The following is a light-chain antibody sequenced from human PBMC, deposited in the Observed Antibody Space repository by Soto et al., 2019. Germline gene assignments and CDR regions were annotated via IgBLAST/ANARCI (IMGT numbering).Light chain of an antibody. J-gene: IGKJ2*01. V-gene: IGKV4-1*01. Sequence: DIVMTQSPDSLAVSLGERATINCKSSQSVLYSSNNKNYLAWYQQQPGQPPKLLIYWASTRESGVPDRFSGSGSGTDFTLTISSLQAEDVAVYYCQQYYSTPVTFGQGTKLEIQ. CDR1: QSVLYSSNNKNY. CDR2: WAS. CDR3: QQYYSTPVT.